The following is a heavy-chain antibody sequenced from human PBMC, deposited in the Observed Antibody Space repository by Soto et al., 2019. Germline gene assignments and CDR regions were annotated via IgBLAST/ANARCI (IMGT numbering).Heavy chain of an antibody. J-gene: IGHJ6*02. V-gene: IGHV3-30-3*01. Sequence: PGGSLRLSCAASGFTFSSYAMHWVRQAPGKGLERVAVISYDGSNKYYADSVKGRFTISRDNSKNTLYLQMNSLRAEDTAVYYCARDRYYDSSGYYFVIDYGMDVWGQGTTVTVSS. CDR2: ISYDGSNK. CDR3: ARDRYYDSSGYYFVIDYGMDV. D-gene: IGHD3-22*01. CDR1: GFTFSSYA.